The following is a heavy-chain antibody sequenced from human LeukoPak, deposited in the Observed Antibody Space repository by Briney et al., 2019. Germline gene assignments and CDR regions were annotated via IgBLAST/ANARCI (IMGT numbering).Heavy chain of an antibody. CDR3: AREDGYNAPFDY. J-gene: IGHJ4*02. V-gene: IGHV3-53*01. D-gene: IGHD5-24*01. CDR1: GFTVSSYY. CDR2: IYSGGVI. Sequence: QAGGPLRLSCAASGFTVSSYYMSWVRQAPGKGLEWVSVIYSGGVIYYADSVKGRFTISRDNSKNMLYLQMNSLRAEDTAVYYCAREDGYNAPFDYWGQGTLVTVSS.